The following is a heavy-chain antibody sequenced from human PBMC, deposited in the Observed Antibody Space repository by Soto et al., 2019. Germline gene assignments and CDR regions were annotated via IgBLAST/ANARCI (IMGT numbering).Heavy chain of an antibody. CDR1: GFTFSNAW. J-gene: IGHJ6*02. D-gene: IGHD5-18*01. V-gene: IGHV3-15*07. CDR3: TTDLPWLIYYYYGMDV. CDR2: IKSKTDGGTT. Sequence: GGSLRLSCAASGFTFSNAWMNWVRQAPGKGLEWVGRIKSKTDGGTTDYAAPVKGRFTISRDDSKNTLYLQMNSLKTEDTAVYYCTTDLPWLIYYYYGMDVWGQGTTVTVSS.